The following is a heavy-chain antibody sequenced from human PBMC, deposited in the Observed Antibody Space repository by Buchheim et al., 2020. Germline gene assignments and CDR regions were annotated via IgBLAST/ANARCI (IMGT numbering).Heavy chain of an antibody. CDR1: GGSFTNFY. J-gene: IGHJ4*02. Sequence: QVQLQESGPGLVKPSETLSLTCTVSGGSFTNFYWTWIRQSPGKGLEYIGYVYYSGSTDYNPSLKSRVTISLDTSKNQFSLELGSVTTADTAVYYCAGGFGSGRSTPVVDKWGQGT. V-gene: IGHV4-59*01. CDR2: VYYSGST. D-gene: IGHD3-10*01. CDR3: AGGFGSGRSTPVVDK.